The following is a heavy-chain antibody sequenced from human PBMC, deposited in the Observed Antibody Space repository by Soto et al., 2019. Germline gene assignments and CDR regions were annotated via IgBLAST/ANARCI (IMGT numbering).Heavy chain of an antibody. Sequence: QVQLVQSGAEVKESGASVKVSCKASGYTFTGYYIHWVRQAPGQGLEWVGEISPKSGGTRYAQKFQGRVTMTKDTSISTVYMELSKLRPDDTAVYYCGRGRSGELVVFYWGQGTLVTVHS. D-gene: IGHD1-7*01. CDR3: GRGRSGELVVFY. CDR2: ISPKSGGT. CDR1: GYTFTGYY. J-gene: IGHJ4*02. V-gene: IGHV1-2*02.